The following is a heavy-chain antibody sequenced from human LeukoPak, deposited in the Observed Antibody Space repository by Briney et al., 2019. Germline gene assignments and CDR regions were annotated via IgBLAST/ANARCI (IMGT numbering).Heavy chain of an antibody. J-gene: IGHJ6*02. CDR2: ISAYNGNT. CDR3: ARDYSGSYTGYYYYGMDV. V-gene: IGHV1-18*01. Sequence: GASVKVSCKASGYTFTSYGISWVRQAPGQGLEWMGWISAYNGNTNYAQKLQGRVTMTTDTSTSTAYMELRSLRSEDTAVYYCARDYSGSYTGYYYYGMDVWGQGTTVTVSS. D-gene: IGHD1-26*01. CDR1: GYTFTSYG.